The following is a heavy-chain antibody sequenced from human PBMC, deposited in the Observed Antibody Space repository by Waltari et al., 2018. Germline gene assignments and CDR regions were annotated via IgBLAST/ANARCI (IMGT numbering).Heavy chain of an antibody. CDR3: AKGGHFSSSWYACDY. Sequence: QVQLVESGGGVVQPGGSLRLSCAASGFTFSSYGMHWVRQAPGKGLEWVAFIRYDGSNKYYADSVKGRFTISRDNSKNTLYLQMNSLRAEDTAVYYCAKGGHFSSSWYACDYWGQGTLVTVSS. CDR2: IRYDGSNK. D-gene: IGHD6-13*01. J-gene: IGHJ4*02. V-gene: IGHV3-30*02. CDR1: GFTFSSYG.